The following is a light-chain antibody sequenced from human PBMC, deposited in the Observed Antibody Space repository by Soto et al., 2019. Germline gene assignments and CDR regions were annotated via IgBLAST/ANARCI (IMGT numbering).Light chain of an antibody. CDR1: QTISSY. V-gene: IGKV1-39*01. Sequence: DIQMTQSPSSLSASVGDRVTITCRASQTISSYLNWYQQRPGKAPKLLIYGASSLQSGVPSRFSGSGSGTDFTLTISSLQPEDCATYYCQQSYGSSLTFGGGTKVEMK. J-gene: IGKJ4*01. CDR2: GAS. CDR3: QQSYGSSLT.